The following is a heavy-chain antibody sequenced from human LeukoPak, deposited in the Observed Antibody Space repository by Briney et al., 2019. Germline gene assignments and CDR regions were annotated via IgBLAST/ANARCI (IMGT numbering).Heavy chain of an antibody. CDR3: AREPPPVIDFWSGYYFPAGRETRRPYYFDY. V-gene: IGHV4-38-2*02. J-gene: IGHJ4*02. CDR1: GYSITTVNY. CDR2: IYHTGST. D-gene: IGHD3-3*01. Sequence: SETLSRTCAGSGYSITTVNYWGWIRQPPLKGLEWIGTIYHTGSTYYNPSLKSRVTLSVYTSNTHFSLKLSSLTAADTAVYYCAREPPPVIDFWSGYYFPAGRETRRPYYFDYWGQGTLVSVSS.